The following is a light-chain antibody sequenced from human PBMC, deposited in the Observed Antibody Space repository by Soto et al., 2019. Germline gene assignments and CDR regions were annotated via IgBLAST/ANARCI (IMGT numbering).Light chain of an antibody. CDR2: AAS. CDR3: QQSNNTPLT. CDR1: QIIGKY. Sequence: DIQMTQSPSSLSASVGDRVTITCRASQIIGKYLNWYQHLPGKAPKLLVYAASRLQTGVPSRFNGSVSGTDFSLTITSLQPEDSATYYCQQSNNTPLTFGPGTKVDI. J-gene: IGKJ3*01. V-gene: IGKV1-39*01.